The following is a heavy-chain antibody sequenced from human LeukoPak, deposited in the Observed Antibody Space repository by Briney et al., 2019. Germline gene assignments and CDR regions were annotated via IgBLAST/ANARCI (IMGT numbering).Heavy chain of an antibody. D-gene: IGHD2/OR15-2a*01. J-gene: IGHJ5*02. CDR2: VYYSGST. V-gene: IGHV4-59*01. Sequence: SETLSLTCTVSHGSINSYYWSWIRQSPGKGLEWIGYVYYSGSTNYNPSLKSRVTILVDTSKNQFSLNLSSVTAADTAVYYCARASLSTPGFDPWGQGTLVTVSS. CDR1: HGSINSYY. CDR3: ARASLSTPGFDP.